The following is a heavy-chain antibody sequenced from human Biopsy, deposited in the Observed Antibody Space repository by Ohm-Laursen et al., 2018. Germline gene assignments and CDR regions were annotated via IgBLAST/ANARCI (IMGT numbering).Heavy chain of an antibody. Sequence: SVKVSCKASGYSFTSYGMNWVRQALGQGLEWVGWISPYFGNTNSTQKLQARVTLSTETSTDTAYMELRSLRYDDTAIYYCVREGLDCAGGTCYSGPLDLWGQGTLITVSS. D-gene: IGHD2-15*01. V-gene: IGHV1-18*01. CDR2: ISPYFGNT. CDR3: VREGLDCAGGTCYSGPLDL. J-gene: IGHJ4*03. CDR1: GYSFTSYG.